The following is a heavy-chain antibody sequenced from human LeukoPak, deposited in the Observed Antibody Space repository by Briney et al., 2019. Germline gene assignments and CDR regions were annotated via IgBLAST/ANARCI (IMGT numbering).Heavy chain of an antibody. D-gene: IGHD5-18*01. CDR3: ARGARGYSYGYIEVYYFDY. CDR1: GYTFTGYY. Sequence: ASVKVSCKASGYTFTGYYMHWVRQAPGQGLEWMGWINPNSGGTNYAQKFQGWATMTRDTSISTAYMELRSLRSDDTAVYYCARGARGYSYGYIEVYYFDYWGQGTLVTVSS. V-gene: IGHV1-2*04. J-gene: IGHJ4*02. CDR2: INPNSGGT.